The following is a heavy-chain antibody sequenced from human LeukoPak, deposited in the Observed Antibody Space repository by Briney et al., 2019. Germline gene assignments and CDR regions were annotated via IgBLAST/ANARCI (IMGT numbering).Heavy chain of an antibody. V-gene: IGHV4-59*01. CDR2: IYYSGST. D-gene: IGHD6-13*01. CDR1: GGSISSYY. CDR3: ARSASPYSSSSDYYYFDY. Sequence: SETLSLTCTVSGGSISSYYWSWIRQPPGKGLEWIGYIYYSGSTNYNPSLKSRVTISVDTSKNQFSLKLSSVTAADTAVYYCARSASPYSSSSDYYYFDYWGQGTLATVPS. J-gene: IGHJ4*02.